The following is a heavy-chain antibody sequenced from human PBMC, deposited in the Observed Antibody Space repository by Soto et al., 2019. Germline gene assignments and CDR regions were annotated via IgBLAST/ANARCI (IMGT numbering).Heavy chain of an antibody. Sequence: EVQLWESGGGLVQPGGSLRLSCAASGFTFSSYAMSWVRQAPGKGLEWVSAISGSGGSTYYADSVKGRFTISRDNSKKTLYLQMNSLRAEDTAVYYCAKFHKPGIAAAGNWGQGTMVTVSS. D-gene: IGHD6-13*01. CDR1: GFTFSSYA. CDR2: ISGSGGST. CDR3: AKFHKPGIAAAGN. J-gene: IGHJ3*01. V-gene: IGHV3-23*01.